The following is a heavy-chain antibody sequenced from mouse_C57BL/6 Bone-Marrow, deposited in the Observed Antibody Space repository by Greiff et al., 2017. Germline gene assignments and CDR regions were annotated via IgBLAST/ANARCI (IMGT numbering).Heavy chain of an antibody. CDR2: IDPSDSYT. V-gene: IGHV1-59*01. J-gene: IGHJ4*01. CDR3: AKRTSWAMDY. Sequence: VQLQQPGAELVRPGTSVKLSCKASGYTFTSYWMHWVKQRPGQGLEWIGVIDPSDSYTNYNQKFKGQATLTVDPSSSTAYLQLSSLTSADSAVXSGAKRTSWAMDYWGQGTSVTVSS. CDR1: GYTFTSYW.